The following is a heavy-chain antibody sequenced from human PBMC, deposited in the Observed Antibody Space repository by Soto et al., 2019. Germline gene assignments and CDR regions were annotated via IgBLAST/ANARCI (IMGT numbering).Heavy chain of an antibody. J-gene: IGHJ5*02. CDR1: GYTFTSYY. CDR2: INPSGGST. CDR3: ARDIVEYYDYVWGSYRSNWFDP. Sequence: ASVKVSCKASGYTFTSYYMHWVRQAPGQGLEWMGIINPSGGSTSYAQKFQGRVTMTRDTSTSTAYMELSSLRSEDTAVYYCARDIVEYYDYVWGSYRSNWFDPWGQGTLVTVSS. V-gene: IGHV1-46*01. D-gene: IGHD3-16*02.